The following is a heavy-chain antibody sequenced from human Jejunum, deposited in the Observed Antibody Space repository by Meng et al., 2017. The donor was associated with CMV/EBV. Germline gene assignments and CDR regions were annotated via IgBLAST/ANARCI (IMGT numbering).Heavy chain of an antibody. CDR3: ANQLPWNYYYGMDL. Sequence: GFSFSNFNLNWVRQAPGKGLEWVASISSTSSYIYYADSLKGRFAISRDNAKNSLFLQMNSLRAEDTAVYYCANQLPWNYYYGMDLWGQGTTVTVSS. J-gene: IGHJ6*02. CDR1: GFSFSNFN. V-gene: IGHV3-21*01. D-gene: IGHD2-2*01. CDR2: ISSTSSYI.